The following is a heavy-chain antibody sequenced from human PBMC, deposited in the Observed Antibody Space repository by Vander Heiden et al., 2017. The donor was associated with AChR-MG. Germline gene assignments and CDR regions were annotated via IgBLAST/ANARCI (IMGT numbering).Heavy chain of an antibody. CDR1: GGSIPCRLY. J-gene: IGHJ4*02. CDR3: ARLSSYWETRVDS. CDR2: IFFGGSN. D-gene: IGHD1-26*01. Sequence: QLQPQESGPRLVKPSATLSLTCNVSGGSIPCRLYWGWIRQSPGKGLEWIGTIFFGGSNYDNPSLRSRVTMSVDTSKNQLSLKLSSVTAADTAVYYCARLSSYWETRVDSCGQGTLVTVSS. V-gene: IGHV4-39*01.